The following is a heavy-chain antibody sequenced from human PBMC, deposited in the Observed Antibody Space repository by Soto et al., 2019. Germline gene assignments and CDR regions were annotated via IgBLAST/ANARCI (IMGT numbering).Heavy chain of an antibody. D-gene: IGHD6-19*01. CDR1: GFTFSSYA. Sequence: QVQLVESGGAVVQPGRSLRLSCAASGFTFSSYAMHWVRQAPGKGLEWVAVIWYDGSNKYYADSVKGRFTISRDNSKNTLYLKMNSLRAEDTAVYYCARDTEGIAVAGRDAFDIWGQGTMVTVSS. V-gene: IGHV3-33*01. CDR3: ARDTEGIAVAGRDAFDI. J-gene: IGHJ3*02. CDR2: IWYDGSNK.